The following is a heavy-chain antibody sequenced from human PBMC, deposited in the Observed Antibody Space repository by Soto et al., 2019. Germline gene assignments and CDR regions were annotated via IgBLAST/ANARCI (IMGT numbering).Heavy chain of an antibody. J-gene: IGHJ6*02. Sequence: PGGSLRLSCAASGFTFSDSYMSWIRQAPGKGLEWISYITFSGNTVYYADSLKGRFTISRDNAKNSQYLQMNRLRAEDTAVYYCARVSWREKYGMDVWGQGTTVTVSS. CDR1: GFTFSDSY. V-gene: IGHV3-11*01. CDR2: ITFSGNTV. CDR3: ARVSWREKYGMDV.